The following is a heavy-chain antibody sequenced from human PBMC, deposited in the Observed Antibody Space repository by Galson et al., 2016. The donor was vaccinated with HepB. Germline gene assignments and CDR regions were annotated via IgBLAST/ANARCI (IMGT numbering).Heavy chain of an antibody. CDR2: VRASGNGGST. CDR3: AILGMYYRDTSDYFTEDF. Sequence: SLRLSCAASGFSFSDYWMTWVRQAPGKGLQWVSVVRASGNGGSTHYADSVKGRSTISRDTSKNTLYLQMNSLRAEDTAVYYCAILGMYYRDTSDYFTEDFWGQGTLVTVSS. CDR1: GFSFSDYW. D-gene: IGHD3-22*01. J-gene: IGHJ4*02. V-gene: IGHV3-23*01.